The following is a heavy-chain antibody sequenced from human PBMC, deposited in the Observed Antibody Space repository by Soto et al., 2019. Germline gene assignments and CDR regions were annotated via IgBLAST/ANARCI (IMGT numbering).Heavy chain of an antibody. CDR3: ARTTAVPNTLRSRYFFDY. Sequence: SETRCFACSIPGGSVSDNTYSWSWIRQPPGKRLEWIGYVYYSASTNYNPSLKSRVTISVDLSKNRFSLRLSSVTTADTALYYCARTTAVPNTLRSRYFFDYWGQGTMVTVSS. CDR2: VYYSAST. D-gene: IGHD4-17*01. V-gene: IGHV4-61*01. CDR1: GGSVSDNTYS. J-gene: IGHJ4*02.